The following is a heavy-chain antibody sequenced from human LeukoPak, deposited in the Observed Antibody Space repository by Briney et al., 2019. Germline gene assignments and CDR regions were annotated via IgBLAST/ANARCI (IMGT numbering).Heavy chain of an antibody. CDR2: ISGSGGST. CDR3: ATHLVKDTYYYDSSGYPYFDY. J-gene: IGHJ4*02. V-gene: IGHV3-23*01. D-gene: IGHD3-22*01. Sequence: GGSLRLCCAASGFTFSSYAMSWVRQAPGKGLEWVSAISGSGGSTYYADAVRGRFTISRDNSKNTLSLQMNSLRAADTAVYYCATHLVKDTYYYDSSGYPYFDYWGQGTLVTVSS. CDR1: GFTFSSYA.